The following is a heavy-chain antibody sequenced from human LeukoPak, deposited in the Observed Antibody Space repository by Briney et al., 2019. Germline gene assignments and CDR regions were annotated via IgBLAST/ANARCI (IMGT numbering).Heavy chain of an antibody. J-gene: IGHJ4*02. V-gene: IGHV4-59*01. CDR3: ARDRRCSGGSCYDY. D-gene: IGHD2-15*01. Sequence: SETLSFTCTVSTVSISSNYWNWIPQPPGKGLMWIGNIYYSGSTNYNPSLKSRVTLSVDTSRNQFSLKLTSVTAADTAVYYCARDRRCSGGSCYDYWGQGTLVTVSS. CDR1: TVSISSNY. CDR2: IYYSGST.